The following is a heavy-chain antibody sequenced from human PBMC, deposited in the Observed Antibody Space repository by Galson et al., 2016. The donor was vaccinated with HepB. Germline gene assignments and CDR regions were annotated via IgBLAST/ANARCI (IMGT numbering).Heavy chain of an antibody. V-gene: IGHV3-48*01. Sequence: SLRLSCAASGFTFSSYSMNWVRQAPGKGLEWVSYNSSSSSTIYYADSVKGRFTISRDNAKNSLCLQMNSLRAEDTAVYYCARDRHGYTYYGTLGIGYCDLWGRGTLVTVSS. CDR1: GFTFSSYS. CDR3: ARDRHGYTYYGTLGIGYCDL. CDR2: NSSSSSTI. D-gene: IGHD3-10*01. J-gene: IGHJ2*01.